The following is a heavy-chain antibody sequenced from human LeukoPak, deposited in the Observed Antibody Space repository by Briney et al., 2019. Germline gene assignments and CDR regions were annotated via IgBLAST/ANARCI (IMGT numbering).Heavy chain of an antibody. D-gene: IGHD3-22*01. CDR3: AGEDNSSGYRPFDI. CDR2: INPNNGGT. CDR1: GYTFTGYY. V-gene: IGHV1-2*06. Sequence: ASVRVSCKASGYTFTGYYVHWVRQAPGQGLEWMGRINPNNGGTNYAQKFQGRVTMTRDMSMSTAYMELSRLRSVDTAVYYCAGEDNSSGYRPFDIWGQGTMVTVPS. J-gene: IGHJ3*02.